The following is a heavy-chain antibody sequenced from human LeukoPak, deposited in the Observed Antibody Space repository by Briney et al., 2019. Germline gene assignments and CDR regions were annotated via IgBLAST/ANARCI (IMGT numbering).Heavy chain of an antibody. D-gene: IGHD6-6*01. CDR3: ASLHSSSSLDWFDP. V-gene: IGHV3-21*01. CDR1: GFSLTTYA. J-gene: IGHJ5*02. CDR2: ISSSSSCI. Sequence: GGSLRLSCAASGFSLTTYAMGWVRQAPGKGLEWVSSISSSSSCIYYADSVKGRSTISRDNAKNSLYLQMNSLRAEDTAVYYCASLHSSSSLDWFDPWGQGTLVTVSS.